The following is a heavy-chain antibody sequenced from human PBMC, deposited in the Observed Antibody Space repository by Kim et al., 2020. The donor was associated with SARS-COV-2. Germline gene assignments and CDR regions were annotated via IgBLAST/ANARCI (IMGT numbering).Heavy chain of an antibody. J-gene: IGHJ4*02. D-gene: IGHD1-20*01. V-gene: IGHV1-3*01. CDR3: ASKYNWFDY. CDR2: DDT. Sequence: DDTKSSQKFQDRVSITRDTSANTVYMELSSLRSEDTAVYYCASKYNWFDYWGQGTLVTVSS.